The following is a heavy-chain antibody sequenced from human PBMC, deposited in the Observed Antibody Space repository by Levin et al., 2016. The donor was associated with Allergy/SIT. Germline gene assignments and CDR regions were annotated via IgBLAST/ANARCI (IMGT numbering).Heavy chain of an antibody. D-gene: IGHD4-17*01. Sequence: SETLSLTCAVYGGSFSGYYWSWIRQPPGKGLEWIGYIYYSGSTYYNPSLKSRVTISVDTSKNQFSLKLSSVTAADTAVYYCARDNLGYGDSHWGQGTLVTVSS. J-gene: IGHJ4*02. V-gene: IGHV4-34*09. CDR2: IYYSGST. CDR1: GGSFSGYY. CDR3: ARDNLGYGDSH.